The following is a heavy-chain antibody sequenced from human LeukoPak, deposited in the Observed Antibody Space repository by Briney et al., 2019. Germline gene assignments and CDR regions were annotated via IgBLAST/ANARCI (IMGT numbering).Heavy chain of an antibody. CDR2: IYYSGST. CDR3: AREYIPWDYGDYLSPFGAFDI. D-gene: IGHD4-17*01. J-gene: IGHJ3*02. Sequence: PSETLSLTCTVSGYSISSGYYWGWIRQPPGKGLEWIGYIYYSGSTNYNPSLKSRVTISVDTSKNQFSLKLSSVTAADTAVYYCAREYIPWDYGDYLSPFGAFDIWGQGTMVTVSS. CDR1: GYSISSGYY. V-gene: IGHV4-61*01.